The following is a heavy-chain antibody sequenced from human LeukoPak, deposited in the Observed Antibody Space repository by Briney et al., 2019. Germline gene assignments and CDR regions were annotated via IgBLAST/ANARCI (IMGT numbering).Heavy chain of an antibody. CDR1: GGSISNYY. J-gene: IGHJ4*02. Sequence: PSETLSLTCTVSGGSISNYYWSWIRQPAGKGLEWIGRIYTSGSTNYNPSLKSRVTMSVDTSKNRFSLKLSSVTAADTAVYYCAREREGGYNYEIDYWGQGTMVTVSS. V-gene: IGHV4-4*07. CDR2: IYTSGST. D-gene: IGHD5-18*01. CDR3: AREREGGYNYEIDY.